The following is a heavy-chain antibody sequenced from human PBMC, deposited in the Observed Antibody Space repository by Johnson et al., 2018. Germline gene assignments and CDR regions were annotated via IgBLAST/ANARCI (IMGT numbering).Heavy chain of an antibody. V-gene: IGHV3-30*18. Sequence: QVQLVQSGGGVVQPGRSLRLSCAASGFTFSNYGMHWVRQAPGKGLEWVAVISYDGSNKYYADSVKGRFTISRDNSKNTLFLQMNNLRAEDTAVYYCAKGGSSSWYDAFDIGGQGTMVTVSS. D-gene: IGHD6-13*01. CDR1: GFTFSNYG. CDR3: AKGGSSSWYDAFDI. J-gene: IGHJ3*02. CDR2: ISYDGSNK.